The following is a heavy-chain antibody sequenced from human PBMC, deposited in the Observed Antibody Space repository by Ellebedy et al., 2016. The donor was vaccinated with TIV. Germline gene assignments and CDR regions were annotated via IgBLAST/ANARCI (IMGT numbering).Heavy chain of an antibody. J-gene: IGHJ4*02. CDR1: GGSISSFY. CDR2: IYYSGST. Sequence: SETLSLTCTVSGGSISSFYWSWIRQPPEKGLEWIGYIYYSGSTNYNPSLKSRVTISVDTSKNQFSLKLSSVTAADTAVYYCARGDYGGLPYDYWGQGTLVTVSS. D-gene: IGHD4-23*01. CDR3: ARGDYGGLPYDY. V-gene: IGHV4-59*01.